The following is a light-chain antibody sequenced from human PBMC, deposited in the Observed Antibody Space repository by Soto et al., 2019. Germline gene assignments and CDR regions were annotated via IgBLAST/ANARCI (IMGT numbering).Light chain of an antibody. Sequence: EIVLTQSTGTLSLSPGERATLSCRASQSVSSSYLAWYQQKPGQAPRLLIYGASSRATGIPDRFSGSGSVTDFTLTISRLEPEDFAVYYCQQYGSYSRTFGQGTKVEIK. CDR1: QSVSSSY. CDR3: QQYGSYSRT. CDR2: GAS. V-gene: IGKV3-20*01. J-gene: IGKJ1*01.